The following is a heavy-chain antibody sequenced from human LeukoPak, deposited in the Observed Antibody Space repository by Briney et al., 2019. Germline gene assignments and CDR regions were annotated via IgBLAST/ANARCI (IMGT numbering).Heavy chain of an antibody. CDR3: AKAPEQWLVPYFDY. CDR1: GFTLSAYS. V-gene: IGHV3-48*04. Sequence: GESLRLSCAASGFTLSAYSINWVRQAPGKGLEWIAYMSSSMNTIYYADAVKGRFTVSRDNANNSVHLQMSSLRAEDTAVYYCAKAPEQWLVPYFDYWGQGTLVTVSS. D-gene: IGHD6-19*01. J-gene: IGHJ4*02. CDR2: MSSSMNTI.